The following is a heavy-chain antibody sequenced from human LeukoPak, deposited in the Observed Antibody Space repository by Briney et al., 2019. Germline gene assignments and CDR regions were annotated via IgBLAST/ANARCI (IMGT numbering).Heavy chain of an antibody. V-gene: IGHV4-59*01. CDR1: GGSISSYY. CDR2: IYYSGST. Sequence: PSETLSLTCTVSGGSISSYYWSWIRQLPGKGLEWIGYIYYSGSTNYNPSLKSRVTISVDTSKNQFSLKLSSVTAADTAVYYCARTPGVLLRFLGWFRGGAFDIWGQGTMVTVSS. D-gene: IGHD3-3*01. CDR3: ARTPGVLLRFLGWFRGGAFDI. J-gene: IGHJ3*02.